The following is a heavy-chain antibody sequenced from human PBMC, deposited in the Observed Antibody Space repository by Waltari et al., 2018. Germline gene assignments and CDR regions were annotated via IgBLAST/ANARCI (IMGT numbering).Heavy chain of an antibody. V-gene: IGHV3-30*18. Sequence: QVQLVESGGGVVEPGRSLRLSCAASGFIFTKNGMHWVRRAPVKGREWVAQCSVNARRQFYADSVKGRFSVSRDNSKNTVYLQMNSLRGEDTAVYFCAKDRAKSWAFDYWGQGILVSVSS. CDR2: CSVNARRQ. CDR1: GFIFTKNG. J-gene: IGHJ4*02. CDR3: AKDRAKSWAFDY. D-gene: IGHD2-15*01.